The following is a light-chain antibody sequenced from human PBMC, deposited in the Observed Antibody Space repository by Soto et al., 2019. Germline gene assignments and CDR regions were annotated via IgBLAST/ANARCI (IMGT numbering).Light chain of an antibody. J-gene: IGLJ2*01. CDR2: GNS. Sequence: QSVLTQPPSVSGAPGQRVTISCTGSSSNIGAGYDVHWYQQLPGTAPKLLIYGNSNRPSGVPDRFSGSNSGTSASLAIPGLQAEDEADYYCKCYDSSLRGYVVFGGGTKVTVL. V-gene: IGLV1-40*01. CDR1: SSNIGAGYD. CDR3: KCYDSSLRGYVV.